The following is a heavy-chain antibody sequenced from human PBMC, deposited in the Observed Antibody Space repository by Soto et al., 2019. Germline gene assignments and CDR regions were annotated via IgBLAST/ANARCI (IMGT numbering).Heavy chain of an antibody. J-gene: IGHJ6*02. CDR3: AKDPNYYDFWASYYHYHGMDV. D-gene: IGHD3-3*01. CDR1: GYTFTNYF. CDR2: INPGNRIT. Sequence: ASVKVSCKTSGYTFTNYFVHWFRQAPGQGLEWMGAINPGNRITNYALKFQGRVTMTSDTSNNTVYLELSSLISEDTAVYSCAKDPNYYDFWASYYHYHGMDVWGQGTKVTVSS. V-gene: IGHV1-46*01.